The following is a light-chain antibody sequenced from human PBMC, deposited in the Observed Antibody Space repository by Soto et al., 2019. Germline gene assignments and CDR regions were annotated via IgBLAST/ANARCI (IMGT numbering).Light chain of an antibody. CDR1: QSVSSN. J-gene: IGKJ4*01. Sequence: EKVMTQSPATLSVSPGERATLSCRASQSVSSNLAWYQQKPGQAPRLLIYDASTRATGIPARFSGSGSGTEFTLTICSLQAEDFAVYYCQQYNNWTPLTFGGGNKVEIK. CDR3: QQYNNWTPLT. CDR2: DAS. V-gene: IGKV3-15*01.